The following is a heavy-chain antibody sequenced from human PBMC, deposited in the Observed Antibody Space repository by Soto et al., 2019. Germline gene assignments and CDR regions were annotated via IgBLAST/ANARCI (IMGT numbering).Heavy chain of an antibody. CDR2: IYYSGST. CDR1: GGSISSYY. CDR3: ARGYYDYIWGSYRYNGFDY. V-gene: IGHV4-59*08. J-gene: IGHJ4*02. D-gene: IGHD3-16*02. Sequence: SETLSLTCTVSGGSISSYYWSWIRQPPGKGLEWIGYIYYSGSTNYNPSLKSRVTISVDTSKNQFSLKLSSVTAADTAVYYCARGYYDYIWGSYRYNGFDYWGQGTLVTVSS.